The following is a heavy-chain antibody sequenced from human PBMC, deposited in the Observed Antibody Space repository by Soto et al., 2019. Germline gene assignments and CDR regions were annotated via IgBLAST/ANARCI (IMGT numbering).Heavy chain of an antibody. J-gene: IGHJ4*02. CDR2: IIPIFGTA. V-gene: IGHV1-69*13. CDR3: AVGYCISTSCPFDY. CDR1: GGTFSSYA. Sequence: SVKVSCKASGGTFSSYAISWGRQAPGQGLEWMGGIIPIFGTANYAQKFQGRVTITADESTSTAYMELSSLRSEDTAVYYCAVGYCISTSCPFDYWGQGTLVTVSS. D-gene: IGHD2-2*01.